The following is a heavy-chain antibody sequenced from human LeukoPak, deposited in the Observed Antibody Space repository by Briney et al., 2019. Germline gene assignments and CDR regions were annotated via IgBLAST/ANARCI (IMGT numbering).Heavy chain of an antibody. Sequence: ASVKVSCKASGYTFTSYGISWVRQAPGQGLEWMGWISAYNGNTNYAQELQGRVTMTTDTSTSTAYMELRSLRSDDTAVYYCARGRCSGGSCYSSWRYYYMDVWGKGTTVTISS. CDR2: ISAYNGNT. D-gene: IGHD2-15*01. V-gene: IGHV1-18*01. CDR3: ARGRCSGGSCYSSWRYYYMDV. CDR1: GYTFTSYG. J-gene: IGHJ6*03.